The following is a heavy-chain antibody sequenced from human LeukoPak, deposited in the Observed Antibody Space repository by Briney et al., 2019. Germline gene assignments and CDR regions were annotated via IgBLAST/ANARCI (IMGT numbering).Heavy chain of an antibody. CDR3: AKEGTWGNWYFDL. CDR1: GGSFSGYY. J-gene: IGHJ2*01. V-gene: IGHV4-34*01. D-gene: IGHD3-16*01. CDR2: INHSGST. Sequence: SETVSLTCAVYGGSFSGYYWSWIRQPPGKGLEWIGEINHSGSTNYNPSLKSRVTISVDTSKNQFSLKLSSVTAADTAVYYCAKEGTWGNWYFDLWGRGTLVIVTS.